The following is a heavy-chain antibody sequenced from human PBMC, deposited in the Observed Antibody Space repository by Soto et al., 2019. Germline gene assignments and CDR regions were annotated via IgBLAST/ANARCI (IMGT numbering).Heavy chain of an antibody. J-gene: IGHJ4*02. V-gene: IGHV3-30*18. Sequence: QVQLVESGGGVVQPGRSLRLSCAASGFTFSSYGMHWVRQAPGKGLERVAVISHDGSNKYYADSVKGRFTISRDNSKNTLYLQMNSLRAEDTAVYYCAKEGYCSGGSCEFFDYWGQGTLVTVSS. D-gene: IGHD2-15*01. CDR3: AKEGYCSGGSCEFFDY. CDR2: ISHDGSNK. CDR1: GFTFSSYG.